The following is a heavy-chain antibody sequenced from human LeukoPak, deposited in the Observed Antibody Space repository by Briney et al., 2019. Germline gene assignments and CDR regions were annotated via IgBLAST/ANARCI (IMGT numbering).Heavy chain of an antibody. CDR2: IYYSGST. Sequence: PSETLSLTCTVSGGSISSGDYYWSWIRQPPGKGLEWIGYIYYSGSTYYNPSLKSRVNISVDPSKNQFSLKLSSVTAADTAVYYCARVVFPFGVVIITPGTFDYWGQGTLVTVSS. CDR1: GGSISSGDYY. D-gene: IGHD3-3*01. J-gene: IGHJ4*02. CDR3: ARVVFPFGVVIITPGTFDY. V-gene: IGHV4-30-4*08.